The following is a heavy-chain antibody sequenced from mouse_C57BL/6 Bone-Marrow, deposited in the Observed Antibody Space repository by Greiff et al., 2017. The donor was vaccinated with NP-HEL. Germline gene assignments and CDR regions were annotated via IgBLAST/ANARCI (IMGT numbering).Heavy chain of an antibody. CDR3: ARRDYYGSNLDY. V-gene: IGHV1-42*01. CDR2: INPSTGGT. Sequence: VQLQQSGPELVKPGASVKISCKASGYSFTGYYMNWVKQSPEKSLEWIGEINPSTGGTTYNQKFKAKATLTVDKSSSTAYMQLKSLTSEDSAVYYCARRDYYGSNLDYWGQGTTLTVSS. CDR1: GYSFTGYY. J-gene: IGHJ2*01. D-gene: IGHD1-1*01.